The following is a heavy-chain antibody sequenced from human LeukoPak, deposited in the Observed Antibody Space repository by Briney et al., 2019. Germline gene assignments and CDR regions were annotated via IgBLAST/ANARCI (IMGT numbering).Heavy chain of an antibody. J-gene: IGHJ4*02. CDR2: ISGDDT. V-gene: IGHV3-43*02. Sequence: GGSLRLSCAASGFTFDDYAMHWVRQAPGKGLEWVALISGDDTHYAYSVKGRFTISRHNSKNSLHVQMNSLSTEDTALYYCAKGLRSGTYYNVFDGWGQGTLVTVSS. CDR1: GFTFDDYA. D-gene: IGHD3-10*02. CDR3: AKGLRSGTYYNVFDG.